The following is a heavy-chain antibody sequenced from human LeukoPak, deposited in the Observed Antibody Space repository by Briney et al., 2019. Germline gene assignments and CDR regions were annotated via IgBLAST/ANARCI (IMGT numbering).Heavy chain of an antibody. J-gene: IGHJ3*02. CDR3: ARGDGAAAGTPDAFDI. Sequence: GGSLRLSCAASGFTFSSYAMSWVRQAPGKGLEWVSAISGSGGSTYYADSVKGRFTISRDNSKNTLYLQMNSLRAEDTAVYYCARGDGAAAGTPDAFDIWGQGTMVTVSS. CDR1: GFTFSSYA. D-gene: IGHD6-13*01. CDR2: ISGSGGST. V-gene: IGHV3-23*01.